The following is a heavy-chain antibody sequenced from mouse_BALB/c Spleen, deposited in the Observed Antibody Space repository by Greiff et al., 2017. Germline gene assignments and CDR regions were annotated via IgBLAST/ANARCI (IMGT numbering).Heavy chain of an antibody. Sequence: EVQLVESGGGLVKPGGSLKLSCAASGFTFSDYYMYWVRQTPEKRLEWVATISDGGSYTYYPDSVKGRFTISRDNAKNNLYLQMSSLKSEDTAMYYCARDRGYQSLPYWYFDVWGAGTTVTVSS. CDR3: ARDRGYQSLPYWYFDV. CDR1: GFTFSDYY. J-gene: IGHJ1*01. V-gene: IGHV5-4*02. D-gene: IGHD1-3*01. CDR2: ISDGGSYT.